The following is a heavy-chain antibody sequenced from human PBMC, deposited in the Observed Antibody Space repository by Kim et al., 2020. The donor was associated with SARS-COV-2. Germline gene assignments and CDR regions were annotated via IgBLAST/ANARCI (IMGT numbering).Heavy chain of an antibody. Sequence: GGSLRLSCAASGFIFSNYVVSWVRQAPGKGLEWVSAITTGGGDTYYADSVKGRFTISRDNSKNTLYLQMNSLRAEDTAVYFCASKHSSGWYVWGQGTLVTVSS. J-gene: IGHJ4*02. CDR3: ASKHSSGWYV. D-gene: IGHD6-19*01. CDR2: ITTGGGDT. V-gene: IGHV3-23*01. CDR1: GFIFSNYV.